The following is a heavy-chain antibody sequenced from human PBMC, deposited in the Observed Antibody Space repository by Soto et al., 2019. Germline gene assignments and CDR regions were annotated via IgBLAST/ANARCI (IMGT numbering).Heavy chain of an antibody. V-gene: IGHV4-39*07. CDR1: GGSITGGSISSTTYY. Sequence: SETLSLTCTVSGGSITGGSISSTTYYWGWMRQPPGKGLEWIASFFIGGNTYYNPSLKSRVTTSVDTSKNQFSLKLNSMTAADTAIYYCARVGGSRWNFDSLGQGILVTVSS. CDR3: ARVGGSRWNFDS. D-gene: IGHD6-19*01. J-gene: IGHJ4*02. CDR2: FFIGGNT.